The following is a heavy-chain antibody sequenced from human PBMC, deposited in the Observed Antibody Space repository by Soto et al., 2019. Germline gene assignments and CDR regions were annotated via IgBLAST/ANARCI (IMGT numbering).Heavy chain of an antibody. V-gene: IGHV1-3*01. CDR3: ASNYYDSSGYPFYAFDI. Sequence: VASVKVSCKASGSTFTSYAMHWVRQAPGQRLEWMGWINAGNGNTKYSQKFQGRVTITRDTSESTAYMELSSLRSEDTAVYYCASNYYDSSGYPFYAFDIWGQGTMVTVSS. D-gene: IGHD3-22*01. CDR2: INAGNGNT. CDR1: GSTFTSYA. J-gene: IGHJ3*02.